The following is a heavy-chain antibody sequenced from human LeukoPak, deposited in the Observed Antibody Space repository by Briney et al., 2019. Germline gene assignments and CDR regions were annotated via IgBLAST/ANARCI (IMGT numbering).Heavy chain of an antibody. CDR2: IWYDGSNK. V-gene: IGHV3-33*01. CDR1: GFTFSSYG. CDR3: ARDLGALEYSGSTGFDY. J-gene: IGHJ4*02. D-gene: IGHD1-26*01. Sequence: GGSLRLSCAASGFTFSSYGMHWVRQAPGKGLEWVAVIWYDGSNKYYADSVKGRFTISRDNSKNTLYLQMNSLRAEDTAVYYCARDLGALEYSGSTGFDYWGQGTLVTVSS.